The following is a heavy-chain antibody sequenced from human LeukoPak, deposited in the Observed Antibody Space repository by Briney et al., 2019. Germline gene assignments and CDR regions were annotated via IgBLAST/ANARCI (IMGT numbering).Heavy chain of an antibody. J-gene: IGHJ4*02. V-gene: IGHV1-2*02. D-gene: IGHD3-10*01. Sequence: GASVKVSCKASGYTXTGYYMHWVRQAPGQGLEWMGWINPNSGGTNYAQKFQGRVTMTRDTSISTAYMELSRLRSDDTAVYYCARGPFGTMVRGVPYYFDYWGQGTLVTVSS. CDR3: ARGPFGTMVRGVPYYFDY. CDR2: INPNSGGT. CDR1: GYTXTGYY.